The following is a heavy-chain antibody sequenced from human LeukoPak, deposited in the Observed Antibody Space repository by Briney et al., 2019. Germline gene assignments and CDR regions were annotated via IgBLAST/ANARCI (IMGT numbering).Heavy chain of an antibody. D-gene: IGHD6-19*01. CDR3: AKDRKVAA. V-gene: IGHV3-30*18. CDR2: ISYDGSNK. Sequence: PGRSLRLSCAASGFTFSSYGMHWVRQAPGKGLEWVAVISYDGSNKYYADSVKGRFTISRDNSKNTLYLQMNSLRAEDTAMYYCAKDRKVAAWGQGTLVTVSS. J-gene: IGHJ5*02. CDR1: GFTFSSYG.